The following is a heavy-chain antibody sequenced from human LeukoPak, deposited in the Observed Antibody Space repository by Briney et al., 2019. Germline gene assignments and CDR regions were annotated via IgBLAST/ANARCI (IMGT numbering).Heavy chain of an antibody. CDR1: GGSISSYY. Sequence: SETLSLTCTVSGGSISSYYWAWIRQPPGKGLEWIGYIFYSGGSNYNPSLKSRVTISVDTSKNHFSLKLSSVTAADTAVYYCARLGSTFDIWGQGTMVTVSS. CDR3: ARLGSTFDI. D-gene: IGHD2-2*01. J-gene: IGHJ3*02. V-gene: IGHV4-59*08. CDR2: IFYSGGS.